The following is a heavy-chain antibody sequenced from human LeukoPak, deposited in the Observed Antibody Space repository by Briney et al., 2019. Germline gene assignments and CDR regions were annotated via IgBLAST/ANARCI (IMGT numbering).Heavy chain of an antibody. V-gene: IGHV3-7*01. Sequence: GGSLRLSCAASGFTFSSYWMSWVRQAPGKGLEWVANIKQDGSEKYYVDSVKGRFTISRDNAKNSLYLQMNSLRAGDTAVYYCARYMGLGYCSGGSCYSINWFDPWGQGTLVTVSS. D-gene: IGHD2-15*01. J-gene: IGHJ5*02. CDR1: GFTFSSYW. CDR2: IKQDGSEK. CDR3: ARYMGLGYCSGGSCYSINWFDP.